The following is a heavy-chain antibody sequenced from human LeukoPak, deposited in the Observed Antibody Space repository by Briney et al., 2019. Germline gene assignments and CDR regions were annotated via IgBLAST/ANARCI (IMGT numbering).Heavy chain of an antibody. CDR2: IYYTGST. D-gene: IGHD4-23*01. CDR3: ATLSTVVTPLYFDY. CDR1: GGSISSYY. V-gene: IGHV4-59*08. Sequence: SETLSLTCTVSGGSISSYYWSWIRQPPGKGLEWIGYIYYTGSTNYNPSLKSRVTISLDTSKNQFSLKLSSVTAADTAVYYCATLSTVVTPLYFDYWGQGTLVTVSS. J-gene: IGHJ4*02.